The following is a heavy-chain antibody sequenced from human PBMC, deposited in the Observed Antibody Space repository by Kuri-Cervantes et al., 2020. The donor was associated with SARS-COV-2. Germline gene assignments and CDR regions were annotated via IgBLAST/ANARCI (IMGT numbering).Heavy chain of an antibody. CDR3: AIGLVASLGGMVDP. V-gene: IGHV4-61*03. CDR1: GYTISSGYY. J-gene: IGHJ5*02. D-gene: IGHD2-15*01. Sequence: GSLRLSCAVSGYTISSGYYWCWSRQPPGRGLEWIGYIKNSGSTNYNPSLKGRVTISVDTSKNHLYLKLSSVTAADTAVFYCAIGLVASLGGMVDPWGQGTLVTVSS. CDR2: IKNSGST.